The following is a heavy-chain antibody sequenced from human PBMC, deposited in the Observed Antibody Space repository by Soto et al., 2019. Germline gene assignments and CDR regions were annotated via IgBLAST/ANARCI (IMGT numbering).Heavy chain of an antibody. CDR2: FYYSGTT. D-gene: IGHD2-8*01. V-gene: IGHV4-39*01. CDR1: GDSITASYSN. CDR3: AKMVRDDVRRSDLDH. J-gene: IGHJ4*02. Sequence: PSQTLSLTCTVSGDSITASYSNWAWIRQPPGKGLEWIGTFYYSGTTSQNPPLRSRITVSGDTTRNLFSLNLRSVTAADSGVYYCAKMVRDDVRRSDLDHWGQGTLVTVSS.